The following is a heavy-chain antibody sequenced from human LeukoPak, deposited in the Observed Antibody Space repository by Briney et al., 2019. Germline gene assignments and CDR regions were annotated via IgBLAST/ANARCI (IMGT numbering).Heavy chain of an antibody. CDR2: IHYSGST. CDR3: AREGRDFWSGSRGWFDP. Sequence: SETLSLTCAVYGGSFSGYYWSWIRQPPGKGLEWIGYIHYSGSTVYNPSLKSRVTISVDTSKNQFSLRLSSVAVADTAVYYCAREGRDFWSGSRGWFDPWGQGTLVTVSP. V-gene: IGHV4-30-4*01. CDR1: GGSFSGYY. D-gene: IGHD3-3*01. J-gene: IGHJ5*02.